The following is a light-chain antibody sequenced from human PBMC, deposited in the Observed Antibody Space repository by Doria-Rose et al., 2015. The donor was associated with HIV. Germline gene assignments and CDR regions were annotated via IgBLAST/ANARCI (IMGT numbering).Light chain of an antibody. J-gene: IGKJ1*01. Sequence: EIVMTQSPDILSLSPGERATLPCRASQSFSSTYLAWYQQKPGQAPSLLIYDGSTRATGIPDRFSASGSGTDFTLTINRLEPEDFALYYCHQYGTSWTFGQGTKVEI. V-gene: IGKV3-20*01. CDR2: DGS. CDR3: HQYGTSWT. CDR1: QSFSSTY.